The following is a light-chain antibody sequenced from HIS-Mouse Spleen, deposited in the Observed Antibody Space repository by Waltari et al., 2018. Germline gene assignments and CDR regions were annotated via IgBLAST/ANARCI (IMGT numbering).Light chain of an antibody. CDR1: SSDVGGYNY. CDR2: DVS. J-gene: IGLJ1*01. Sequence: QSALTQPRSVSGSPGQSVPISCTGTSSDVGGYNYVSWYQQHPGKAPKFMIYDVSKRPSGVPDRFSGSKSGNTASLTISGLQAEDEADYYCCSYAGSYRVFGTGTKVTVL. V-gene: IGLV2-11*01. CDR3: CSYAGSYRV.